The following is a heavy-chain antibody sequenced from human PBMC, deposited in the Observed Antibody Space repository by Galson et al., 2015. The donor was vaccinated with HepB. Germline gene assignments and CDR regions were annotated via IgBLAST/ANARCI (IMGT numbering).Heavy chain of an antibody. CDR2: IDPGNGNT. Sequence: SVKVSCKASGYSFTSFAMHWVRQAPGQGLEWMGWIDPGNGNTKYSQKFQGRVTFTRDTSATTFYMELTSLRSEDTAVYYCAREYVGARNYSDYWGQGTLVTVSS. CDR1: GYSFTSFA. D-gene: IGHD1-26*01. J-gene: IGHJ4*02. CDR3: AREYVGARNYSDY. V-gene: IGHV1-3*01.